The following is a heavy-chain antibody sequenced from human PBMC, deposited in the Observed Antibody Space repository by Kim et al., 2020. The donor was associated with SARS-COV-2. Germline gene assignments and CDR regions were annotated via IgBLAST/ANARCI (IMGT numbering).Heavy chain of an antibody. CDR1: GFTFDDYA. J-gene: IGHJ4*02. V-gene: IGHV3-9*01. CDR3: AKDQKAVAGGYFDY. Sequence: GGSLRLSCAASGFTFDDYAMHWVRQAPGKGLEWVSGISWNSGSIGYADSVKGRFTISRDNAKNSLYLQMNSLRAEDTALYYCAKDQKAVAGGYFDYWGQGTLVTVSS. CDR2: ISWNSGSI. D-gene: IGHD6-19*01.